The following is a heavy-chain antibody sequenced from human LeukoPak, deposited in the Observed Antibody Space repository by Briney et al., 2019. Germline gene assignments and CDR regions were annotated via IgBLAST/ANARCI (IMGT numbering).Heavy chain of an antibody. Sequence: PGGSLRLSCAASGFSFSSYSMNWVRQAPGKGLEWVSYINEGSTYTYYAKPVKGRFTISRDNAKNSLYLQMNSLRGEDTAVYYCARGDAATARASGMDVWGKGTTVTVSS. V-gene: IGHV3-21*01. J-gene: IGHJ6*04. CDR2: INEGSTYT. CDR1: GFSFSSYS. D-gene: IGHD6-6*01. CDR3: ARGDAATARASGMDV.